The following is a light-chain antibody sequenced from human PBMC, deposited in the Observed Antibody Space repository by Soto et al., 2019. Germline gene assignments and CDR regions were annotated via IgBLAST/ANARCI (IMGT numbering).Light chain of an antibody. CDR3: QQSYSNPRT. CDR1: QSVGTY. J-gene: IGKJ1*01. Sequence: DIQITQSPSSLSASVGDRVTITCRASQSVGTYLNWYRQKPGKAPNLLIYGVSSLHSGVPSRFSGSGSETDFTLTISSLQPEDFATYYCQQSYSNPRTFGQGTKVDIK. CDR2: GVS. V-gene: IGKV1-39*01.